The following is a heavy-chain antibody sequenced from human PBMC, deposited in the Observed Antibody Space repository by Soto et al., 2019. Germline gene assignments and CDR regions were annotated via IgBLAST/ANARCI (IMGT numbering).Heavy chain of an antibody. CDR1: GDSISSRNW. Sequence: QVQLQESGPGLVKPSETLSLTCAVSGDSISSRNWWSWVRQTPGKGLEYIGEIHHSGSTNYHPSLKSRVTMSVDKSKNQFSLNLNSVTAADTAIYYCARRKLEMMYVGGFDHWGQGTLVTVSS. D-gene: IGHD2-8*01. V-gene: IGHV4-4*02. CDR3: ARRKLEMMYVGGFDH. J-gene: IGHJ5*02. CDR2: IHHSGST.